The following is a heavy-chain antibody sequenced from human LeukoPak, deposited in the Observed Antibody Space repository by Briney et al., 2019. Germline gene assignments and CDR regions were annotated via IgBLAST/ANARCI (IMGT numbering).Heavy chain of an antibody. CDR1: GFTFSSYG. V-gene: IGHV3-33*01. D-gene: IGHD3-10*01. CDR2: MWYDGSNK. J-gene: IGHJ4*02. CDR3: ARYGSGSTIDY. Sequence: QPGGSLRLSCAASGFTFSSYGMHWVRQAPGKGLEWVAVMWYDGSNKYYADSVKGRFTISRDNSKNTLYLQMNSLRAEDTAVYYCARYGSGSTIDYWGQGTLVTVSS.